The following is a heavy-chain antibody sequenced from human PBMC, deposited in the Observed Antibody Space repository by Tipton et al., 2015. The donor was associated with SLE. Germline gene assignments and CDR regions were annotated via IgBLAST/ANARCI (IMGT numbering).Heavy chain of an antibody. J-gene: IGHJ1*01. D-gene: IGHD3-10*01. Sequence: TLSLTCTASGGSISSYYWSWIRQPPGKGLEWIGYIYYSGSTNYNPSLKSRVTISVDTSKNQFSLKLSSVTAAETAVYYCARVRGRGCFQHWGQGALVTVSS. CDR3: ARVRGRGCFQH. CDR2: IYYSGST. V-gene: IGHV4-59*01. CDR1: GGSISSYY.